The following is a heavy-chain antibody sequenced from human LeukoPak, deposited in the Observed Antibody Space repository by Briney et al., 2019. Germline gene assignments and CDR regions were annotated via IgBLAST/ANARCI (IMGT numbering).Heavy chain of an antibody. D-gene: IGHD2-2*01. Sequence: SETLSLTCTVSGGSISSSSYYWGWVRQPPGKGMEWIGSIYYSESTYYHPSLRSRVTVSVDTSKNQFSLKLSSVTAADTAVYYCASSPAEEGIVILPAAVRFDPWGQGTLVTVSS. CDR1: GGSISSSSYY. V-gene: IGHV4-39*01. CDR3: ASSPAEEGIVILPAAVRFDP. J-gene: IGHJ5*02. CDR2: IYYSEST.